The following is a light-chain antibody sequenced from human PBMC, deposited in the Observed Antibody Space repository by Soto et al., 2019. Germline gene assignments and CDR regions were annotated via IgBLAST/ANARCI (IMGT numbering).Light chain of an antibody. CDR3: QQYGSSPRT. V-gene: IGKV3-20*01. J-gene: IGKJ4*01. CDR1: QSVSSY. CDR2: DAS. Sequence: EIVLTPSPATLSLSPGERATLSCRASQSVSSYLAWYQQKPGQAPRLLIYDASNRATGIPARFSGSGSGTDFTLTISRLEPEDFAVYYCQQYGSSPRTFGGGTKVDIK.